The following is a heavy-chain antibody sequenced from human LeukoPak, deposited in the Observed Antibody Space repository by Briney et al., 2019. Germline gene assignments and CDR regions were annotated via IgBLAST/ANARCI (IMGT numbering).Heavy chain of an antibody. CDR3: GKTDIYFNPIDY. D-gene: IGHD3-9*01. CDR2: IHRDGRT. J-gene: IGHJ4*02. Sequence: SETLSLTCAVSGVSISSTDWWIWVRQPPGQGLEWIGEIHRDGRTRYNPSLQTRVTMSIDSSKNQISLQVTSVAAADTAIYYCGKTDIYFNPIDYWGPGSLVTVSS. V-gene: IGHV4-4*02. CDR1: GVSISSTDW.